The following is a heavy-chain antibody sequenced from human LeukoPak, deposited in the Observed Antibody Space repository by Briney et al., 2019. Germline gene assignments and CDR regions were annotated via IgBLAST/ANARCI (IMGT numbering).Heavy chain of an antibody. D-gene: IGHD3-22*01. CDR2: IHYSGST. Sequence: SETLSLTCTVSGGSISSYYWSWIRQPPGKGLECIGYIHYSGSTNYSPSLNSRVTISVDTSKNQFSLKLSSVTAADTAVYYCARARYYDSSGYYTQWWYFDLWGRGTLVTVSS. CDR1: GGSISSYY. CDR3: ARARYYDSSGYYTQWWYFDL. J-gene: IGHJ2*01. V-gene: IGHV4-59*01.